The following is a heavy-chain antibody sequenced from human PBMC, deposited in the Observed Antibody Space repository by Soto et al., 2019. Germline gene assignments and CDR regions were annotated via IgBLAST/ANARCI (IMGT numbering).Heavy chain of an antibody. D-gene: IGHD6-25*01. J-gene: IGHJ5*02. Sequence: QVQLQESGPGLVKPTQTLSLTCTVSGGSISSGGYYWSWIRQHPGKGLEWIGYIYHSGSTYYNPSLKSRVTISGETSKNQCSLKLSSVTAADTAVYYCAREAAGILNWFDPWGQGTLVTVSS. V-gene: IGHV4-31*03. CDR1: GGSISSGGYY. CDR3: AREAAGILNWFDP. CDR2: IYHSGST.